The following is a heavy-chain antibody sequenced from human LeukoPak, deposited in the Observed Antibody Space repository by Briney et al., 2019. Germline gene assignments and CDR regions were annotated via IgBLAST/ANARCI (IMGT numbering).Heavy chain of an antibody. CDR2: INPNSGGT. Sequence: ASVKVSCKASGYTFTGYYVHWVRQAPGQGLEWMGWINPNSGGTNYAQKFQGSVTMTRDTSISTAYMELRRLYSDDTAVYYCARDRRSNSGWSVGEPDYWGQGTLVTVSS. D-gene: IGHD6-19*01. CDR3: ARDRRSNSGWSVGEPDY. CDR1: GYTFTGYY. V-gene: IGHV1-2*02. J-gene: IGHJ4*02.